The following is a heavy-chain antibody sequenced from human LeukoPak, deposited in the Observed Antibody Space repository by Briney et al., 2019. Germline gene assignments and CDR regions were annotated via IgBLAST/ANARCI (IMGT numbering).Heavy chain of an antibody. CDR2: IHYSGST. Sequence: SQTLSLTCTVSGGSINNNNYYWSWIRQHPGQGLEWIGYIHYSGSTNYNPSLKSRVTISIDTSKNQFSLKLTSVTAADTAVYYCARGQNAWFDPWGQGTLVTVSS. CDR3: ARGQNAWFDP. J-gene: IGHJ5*02. V-gene: IGHV4-31*03. CDR1: GGSINNNNYY.